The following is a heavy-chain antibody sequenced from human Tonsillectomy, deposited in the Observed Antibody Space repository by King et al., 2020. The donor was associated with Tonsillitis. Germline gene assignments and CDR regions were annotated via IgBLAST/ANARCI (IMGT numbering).Heavy chain of an antibody. CDR2: IRYDGSNK. J-gene: IGHJ6*02. CDR1: GFTLSSFG. V-gene: IGHV3-30*02. Sequence: VQLVESGGGVVQPGGSLRLSCAASGFTLSSFGMHWVRQAPGKGLEWVAFIRYDGSNKYQADPVKGRFTISRDNSKNTLYLQMNSLRAEDTAMYYCAKDGGSGTYPFYYGMDVWGHGTTVTVSS. D-gene: IGHD3-10*01. CDR3: AKDGGSGTYPFYYGMDV.